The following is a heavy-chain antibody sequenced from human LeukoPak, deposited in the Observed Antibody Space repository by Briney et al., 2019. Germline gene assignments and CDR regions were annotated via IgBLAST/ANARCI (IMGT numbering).Heavy chain of an antibody. Sequence: GGSLRLSCAASGFTFSSYWMSWVRQAPGKGLEWVANIKQDGSEKYYVDSVKGRFTISRDNAKNSLYLQMNSLRAEDTAVYYCAKTLEPQQLVPPTFDYWGQGTLVTVSS. J-gene: IGHJ4*02. CDR2: IKQDGSEK. CDR1: GFTFSSYW. V-gene: IGHV3-7*01. D-gene: IGHD6-13*01. CDR3: AKTLEPQQLVPPTFDY.